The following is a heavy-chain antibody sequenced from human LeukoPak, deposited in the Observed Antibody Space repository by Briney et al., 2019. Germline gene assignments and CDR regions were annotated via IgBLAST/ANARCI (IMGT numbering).Heavy chain of an antibody. CDR3: ARTVIVVVPAAYFDY. V-gene: IGHV3-30-3*01. CDR1: GFTFSSYA. D-gene: IGHD2-2*01. J-gene: IGHJ4*02. Sequence: PGGSLRLSCAASGFTFSSYAMHWVRQAPGKGLEWVAVISYDGSSKYYADSVKGRFTISRDNSKNTLYLQMNSLRAEDTAVYYCARTVIVVVPAAYFDYWGQGTLVTASS. CDR2: ISYDGSSK.